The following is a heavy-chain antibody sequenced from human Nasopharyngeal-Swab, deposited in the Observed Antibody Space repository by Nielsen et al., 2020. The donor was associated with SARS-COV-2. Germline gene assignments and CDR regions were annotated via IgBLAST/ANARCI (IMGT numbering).Heavy chain of an antibody. V-gene: IGHV3-7*01. J-gene: IGHJ4*02. CDR3: ARDSEVRVVGFDY. D-gene: IGHD3-10*01. Sequence: GESLKISCAASGFTFSSYWMSWVRQAPGKGLEWVANIKQDGSEKYYVDSVKGRFTISRDNAKNSLYLQMNSLRAEDTAVYYCARDSEVRVVGFDYWGQGTLVTVSS. CDR2: IKQDGSEK. CDR1: GFTFSSYW.